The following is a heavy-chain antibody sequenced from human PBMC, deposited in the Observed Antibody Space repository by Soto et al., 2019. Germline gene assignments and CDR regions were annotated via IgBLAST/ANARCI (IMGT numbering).Heavy chain of an antibody. J-gene: IGHJ4*02. CDR2: ISDDGSTA. Sequence: VGSLRLSCAVSGFTFSAYWMHWVRQVPGKGLTWVSRISDDGSTATYADSVKGRFVISRDNAKNSLYLEMNTLRADDSGLYYCARGPRVSSTGTGAHWGRGTLVTVSS. V-gene: IGHV3-74*01. CDR1: GFTFSAYW. CDR3: ARGPRVSSTGTGAH. D-gene: IGHD1-1*01.